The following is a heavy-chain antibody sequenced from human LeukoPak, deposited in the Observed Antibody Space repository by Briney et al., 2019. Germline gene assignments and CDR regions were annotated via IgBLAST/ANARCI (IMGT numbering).Heavy chain of an antibody. J-gene: IGHJ5*01. CDR2: TRYDGSIE. Sequence: GGSLRLSCAASEFSVGSNYMTWVRQTPGKGLEWVAFTRYDGSIEDYADSVKGRFTISRDNSKNTLYLQMNSLRVEDTAVYYCAKGRMTWVNWFDSWGQGTLVTVSS. V-gene: IGHV3-30*02. D-gene: IGHD1-26*01. CDR3: AKGRMTWVNWFDS. CDR1: EFSVGSNY.